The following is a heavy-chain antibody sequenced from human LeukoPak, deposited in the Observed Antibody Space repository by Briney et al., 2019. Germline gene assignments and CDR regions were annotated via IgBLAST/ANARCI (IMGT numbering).Heavy chain of an antibody. D-gene: IGHD2-2*01. CDR3: ARDLNAWYQLLFY. J-gene: IGHJ4*02. Sequence: GASVKVFCKASGYTFTGYYMHWVRQAPGQGLEWMGRINPNSGGTNYAQKFQGRVTMTRDTSISTAYMELSRLRSDDTAVYYCARDLNAWYQLLFYWGQGTLVTVSS. V-gene: IGHV1-2*06. CDR1: GYTFTGYY. CDR2: INPNSGGT.